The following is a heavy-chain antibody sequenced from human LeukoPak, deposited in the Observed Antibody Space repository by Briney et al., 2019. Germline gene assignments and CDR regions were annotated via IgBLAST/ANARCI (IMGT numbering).Heavy chain of an antibody. CDR3: AKEIWPTVTTPGHTHFDY. Sequence: GGSLRLSCAASGFTFSTYGMHWVRQAPGKGLEWVAFIRYDGRNKYYADSVKGRFTISRDNSKNTLCLQMNSLKAEDTAVYYCAKEIWPTVTTPGHTHFDYWGQGTLVTVSS. D-gene: IGHD4-17*01. V-gene: IGHV3-30*02. CDR1: GFTFSTYG. J-gene: IGHJ4*02. CDR2: IRYDGRNK.